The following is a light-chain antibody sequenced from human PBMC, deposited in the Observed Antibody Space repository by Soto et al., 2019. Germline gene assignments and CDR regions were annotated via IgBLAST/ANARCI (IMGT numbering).Light chain of an antibody. CDR2: DVT. CDR1: SSDVGGYNY. V-gene: IGLV2-14*03. J-gene: IGLJ1*01. CDR3: SSYTTSNTRQIV. Sequence: QSALTQPASVSWSPGQSITISCTGTSSDVGGYNYVSWYQHHPGKAPNLIIYDVTNRPSGVSNPFSGSKSGNTASLTISGLQPEDEADYYCSSYTTSNTRQIVFGTGTKVTVL.